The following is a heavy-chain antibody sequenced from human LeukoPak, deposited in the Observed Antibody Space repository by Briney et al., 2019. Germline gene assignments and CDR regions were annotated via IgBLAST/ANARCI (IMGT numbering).Heavy chain of an antibody. J-gene: IGHJ3*02. D-gene: IGHD3-16*01. CDR3: ARDGGTYFPAAFDI. V-gene: IGHV4-59*01. CDR2: IYYSGST. CDR1: GGSISSYY. Sequence: SETLSLTCTVSGGSISSYYWSWIRQPPGKGLEWIGYIYYSGSTNYNPSLKSRVTISVDTSKNQFSLKLSSVTAADTAMYYCARDGGTYFPAAFDIWGQGTMVTVSS.